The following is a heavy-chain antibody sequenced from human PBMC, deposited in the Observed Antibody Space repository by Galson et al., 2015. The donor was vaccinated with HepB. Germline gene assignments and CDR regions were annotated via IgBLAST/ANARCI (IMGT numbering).Heavy chain of an antibody. D-gene: IGHD3-16*01. V-gene: IGHV3-74*01. CDR1: GFTFSSYW. J-gene: IGHJ6*02. CDR3: AREPRLYYFYGMDV. Sequence: SLRLSCAASGFTFSSYWMHWVRPAPGKGLVWVSVINSDGSSANYADSVKGRFTISRDNAKNTLYLQMNSLRAEDTAVYYCAREPRLYYFYGMDVWGQGTTVTASS. CDR2: INSDGSSA.